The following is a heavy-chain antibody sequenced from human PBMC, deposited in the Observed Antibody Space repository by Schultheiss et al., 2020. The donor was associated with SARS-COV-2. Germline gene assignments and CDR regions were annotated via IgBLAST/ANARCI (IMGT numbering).Heavy chain of an antibody. Sequence: SETLSLTCTVSGGSISSYYWSWIRQHPGKGLEWIGYIYYSGSTYYNPSLKSRVTISVDTSKNQFSLKLSSVTAADTAVYYCARTYQLLFPFDYWGQGTLVTVSS. V-gene: IGHV4-59*06. J-gene: IGHJ4*02. CDR2: IYYSGST. D-gene: IGHD2-2*01. CDR3: ARTYQLLFPFDY. CDR1: GGSISSYY.